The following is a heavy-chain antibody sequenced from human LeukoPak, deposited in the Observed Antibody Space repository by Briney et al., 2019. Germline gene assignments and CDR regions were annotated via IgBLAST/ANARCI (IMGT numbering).Heavy chain of an antibody. CDR2: INPDGGGT. CDR1: GCTFTGCY. Sequence: ASVKVSCKASGCTFTGCYMHWVRQAPGQGLEWMGWINPDGGGTNYAQNFQGRVTMTRDTSISTAYMELSRLRSDDTAMYYCARVSTLAVTGSFDPWGQGTLVTVSS. J-gene: IGHJ5*02. V-gene: IGHV1-2*02. CDR3: ARVSTLAVTGSFDP. D-gene: IGHD4-17*01.